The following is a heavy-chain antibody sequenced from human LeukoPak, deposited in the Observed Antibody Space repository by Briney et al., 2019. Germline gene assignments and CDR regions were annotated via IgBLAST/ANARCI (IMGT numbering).Heavy chain of an antibody. Sequence: AASVKVSCKASGYTFTSYAMNWVRQAPGQGLEWMGGIIPIFGTANYAQKFQGRVTITADKSTSTAYMELSSLRSEDTAVYYCARAWIQLWLPMDVWGKGTTVTVSS. V-gene: IGHV1-69*06. D-gene: IGHD5-18*01. CDR2: IIPIFGTA. CDR1: GYTFTSYA. CDR3: ARAWIQLWLPMDV. J-gene: IGHJ6*04.